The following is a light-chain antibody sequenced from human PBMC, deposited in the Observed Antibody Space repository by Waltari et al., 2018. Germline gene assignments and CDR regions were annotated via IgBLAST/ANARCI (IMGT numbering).Light chain of an antibody. CDR2: SND. V-gene: IGLV1-44*01. CDR1: SSNIGKNI. J-gene: IGLJ3*02. CDR3: AAWDDSLNGLWV. Sequence: QSVLTQPPSASGTPGQRVTISCSGSSSNIGKNIVNWYQQLPGTAPKLLTHSNDQRPSGVPDRFSGSRSGTSASLAISGLQSEDEADYYCAAWDDSLNGLWVFGGGTKLTVL.